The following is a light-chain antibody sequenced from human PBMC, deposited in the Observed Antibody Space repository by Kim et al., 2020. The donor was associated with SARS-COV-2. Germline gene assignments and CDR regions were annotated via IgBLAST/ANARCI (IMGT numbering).Light chain of an antibody. CDR2: GAS. J-gene: IGKJ2*01. Sequence: LSPGERATLSCRASQSVSRSDLAWYQQRPGQAPRLLIHGASNRATGTSDRISGSGSGTDFTLTISRQEPEDFAVYYCQQYGSSPVTFGQGTKLEIK. V-gene: IGKV3-20*01. CDR1: QSVSRSD. CDR3: QQYGSSPVT.